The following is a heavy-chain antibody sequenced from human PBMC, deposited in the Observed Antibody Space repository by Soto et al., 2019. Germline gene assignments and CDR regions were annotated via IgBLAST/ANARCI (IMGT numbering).Heavy chain of an antibody. Sequence: ASVKVSCKASGYTFTSYAMHWVRQAPGQRLEWMGRINAGNGNTKYSQKFQGRVTITRDTSARTAYMELSSLRSEDTAVYYCARITDDWYFDLWGRGTLVTVSS. D-gene: IGHD1-20*01. J-gene: IGHJ2*01. V-gene: IGHV1-3*01. CDR2: INAGNGNT. CDR3: ARITDDWYFDL. CDR1: GYTFTSYA.